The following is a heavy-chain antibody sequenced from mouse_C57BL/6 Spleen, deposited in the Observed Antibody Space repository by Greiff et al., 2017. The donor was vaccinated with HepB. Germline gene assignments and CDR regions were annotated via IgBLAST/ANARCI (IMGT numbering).Heavy chain of an antibody. CDR2: ISYSGST. CDR3: AREGITTAVEGYFDV. Sequence: GYSITSGYDWHWIRHFPGNKLEWMGYISYSGSTNYNPTLKSRISITHDTSKNHFFLKLNSVTTEDTATYYCAREGITTAVEGYFDVWGTGTTVTVSS. CDR1: GYSITSGYD. J-gene: IGHJ1*03. D-gene: IGHD1-1*01. V-gene: IGHV3-1*01.